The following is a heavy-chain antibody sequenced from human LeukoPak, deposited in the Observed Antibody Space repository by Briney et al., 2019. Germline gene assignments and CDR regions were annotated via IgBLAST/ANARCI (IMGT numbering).Heavy chain of an antibody. V-gene: IGHV5-51*01. CDR3: ARQGAAARPEYNWFDP. CDR1: GYSFTSYW. J-gene: IGHJ5*02. D-gene: IGHD6-6*01. CDR2: IYPGDSDT. Sequence: GESLKISCKGSGYSFTSYWIGWVRQMPGKGLEWMGIIYPGDSDTRYSPSFQGQVTISADKSISTAYLQWSSLKASDTAMYYCARQGAAARPEYNWFDPWGQGTLVTVSS.